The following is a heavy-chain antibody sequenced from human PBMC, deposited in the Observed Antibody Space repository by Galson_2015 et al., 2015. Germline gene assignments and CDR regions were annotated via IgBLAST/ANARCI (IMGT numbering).Heavy chain of an antibody. Sequence: SETLSLTCAVSVGSISSSYCWTWVRQPPGRGLEWIGQIHHSGSTNYNPSLKGRVTISVDKSKNQFTLKLSSVTAADTALYFCARTADYGDPYWYFDLWGRGILVT. CDR3: ARTADYGDPYWYFDL. V-gene: IGHV4-4*02. CDR2: IHHSGST. D-gene: IGHD4-17*01. J-gene: IGHJ2*01. CDR1: VGSISSSYC.